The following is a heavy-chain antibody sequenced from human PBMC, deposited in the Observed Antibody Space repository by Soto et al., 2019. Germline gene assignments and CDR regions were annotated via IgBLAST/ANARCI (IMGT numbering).Heavy chain of an antibody. CDR3: ARVILGSNYYYGMDV. J-gene: IGHJ6*02. CDR1: GGSISSYY. V-gene: IGHV4-59*01. CDR2: IYYSGST. D-gene: IGHD6-6*01. Sequence: PSETLSLTCTVSGGSISSYYWSWIRQPPGKGLEWIGYIYYSGSTNYNPSLKSRVTISVDTSKNQFSLKLSSVTAADTAVYYCARVILGSNYYYGMDVWGQGTTVTVSS.